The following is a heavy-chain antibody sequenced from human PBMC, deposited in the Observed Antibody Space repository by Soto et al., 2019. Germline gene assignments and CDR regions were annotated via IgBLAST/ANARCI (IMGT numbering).Heavy chain of an antibody. CDR1: GFTFSSYG. D-gene: IGHD6-13*01. V-gene: IGHV3-33*01. CDR2: IWFDGSSK. CDR3: ARDYSRTWYGFDS. Sequence: VGSLRLSCAVSGFTFSSYGMHWVRQAPGKGLEWVAVIWFDGSSKYYAESVKGRFTISRDNSKNTLDLQMNSLRVEDTAVYYCARDYSRTWYGFDSWGQGTLVTVSS. J-gene: IGHJ4*02.